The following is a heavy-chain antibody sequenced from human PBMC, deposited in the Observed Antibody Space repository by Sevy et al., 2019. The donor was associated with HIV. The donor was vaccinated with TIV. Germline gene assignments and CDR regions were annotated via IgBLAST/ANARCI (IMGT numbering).Heavy chain of an antibody. CDR2: ISGSGGST. J-gene: IGHJ4*02. CDR1: GFTFSSYA. V-gene: IGHV3-23*01. CDR3: SCLITLVRGVSAKQLDY. D-gene: IGHD3-10*01. Sequence: GGSLRLSCAASGFTFSSYAMSWVRQAPGKGLEWVSAISGSGGSTYYADSVKGRFTISRDNSKNTLYLQMNSLRAEDTAVSYCSCLITLVRGVSAKQLDYWGQGTLVTVSS.